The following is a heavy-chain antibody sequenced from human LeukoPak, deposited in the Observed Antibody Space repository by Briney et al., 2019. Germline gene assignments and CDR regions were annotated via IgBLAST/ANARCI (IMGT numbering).Heavy chain of an antibody. CDR2: IIAILGIA. J-gene: IGHJ4*02. Sequence: GASVKVSCKASGGTFSSYTISWVRQAPGQGLEWMGRIIAILGIANYAQKFQGRVTITADKSTSTAYMELSSLRSEDTAVYFCARAPSSHSSGWYGVDYWGQGTLVTVSS. V-gene: IGHV1-69*02. D-gene: IGHD6-19*01. CDR3: ARAPSSHSSGWYGVDY. CDR1: GGTFSSYT.